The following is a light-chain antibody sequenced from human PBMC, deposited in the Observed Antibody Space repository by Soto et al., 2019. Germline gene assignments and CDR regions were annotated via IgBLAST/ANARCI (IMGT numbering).Light chain of an antibody. V-gene: IGKV3-20*01. J-gene: IGKJ4*01. CDR3: QQYGSSPPRT. CDR2: GAS. CDR1: QSVSSSY. Sequence: EIVLTQSPGTLSLSPGERATLSCRASQSVSSSYLAWYQQKPGQAPRLLIYGASSRATGIPDRFSGSGSATDFTLTISRLEPEDVAAYYCQQYGSSPPRTFGGGTKVEIK.